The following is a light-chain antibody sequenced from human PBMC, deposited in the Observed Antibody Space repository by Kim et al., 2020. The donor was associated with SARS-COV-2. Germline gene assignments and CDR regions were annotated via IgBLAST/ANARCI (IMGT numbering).Light chain of an antibody. V-gene: IGKV1-5*03. CDR1: ENIGTW. J-gene: IGKJ2*01. CDR3: QSYSHFPYT. CDR2: MAS. Sequence: DIQMTQSPSTLSASVGDRVTITCRASENIGTWLAWYQQKPGRAPRLLSYMASSLESGVPSRFSGTVSGTEFSLSITSLQPDDFATYYCQSYSHFPYTFGQGTKLEI.